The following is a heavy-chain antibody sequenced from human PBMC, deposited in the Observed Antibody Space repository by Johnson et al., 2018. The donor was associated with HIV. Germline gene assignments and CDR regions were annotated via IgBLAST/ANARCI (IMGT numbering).Heavy chain of an antibody. J-gene: IGHJ3*02. CDR3: AKVRGYSYGYDGAFDI. CDR2: ISWNGGSI. V-gene: IGHV3-9*01. Sequence: VQLVESGGGVVQPGGSLRLSCAASGFTFDDYAMHWVRQAPGKGLEWVSGISWNGGSIGYADFVKGRFTISRDNAKNSLYLQMNRLRDEDTALYYCAKVRGYSYGYDGAFDIWGQGTMVTVSS. CDR1: GFTFDDYA. D-gene: IGHD5-18*01.